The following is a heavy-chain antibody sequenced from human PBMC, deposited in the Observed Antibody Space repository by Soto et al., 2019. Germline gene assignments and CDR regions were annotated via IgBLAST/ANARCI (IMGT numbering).Heavy chain of an antibody. CDR3: ARGRPDLTQKRRRLNEKIDWFDP. V-gene: IGHV3-23*01. J-gene: IGHJ5*02. Sequence: PGGSLRLSCAVSGFTFSSYAMSWVRQAPGKRLEWVSTISGSGVSTYYSDSVKGRFTISRDNSKNTLYLQMNSLRAEDTAVYYCARGRPDLTQKRRRLNEKIDWFDPWGQGTLVTVSS. D-gene: IGHD7-27*01. CDR2: ISGSGVST. CDR1: GFTFSSYA.